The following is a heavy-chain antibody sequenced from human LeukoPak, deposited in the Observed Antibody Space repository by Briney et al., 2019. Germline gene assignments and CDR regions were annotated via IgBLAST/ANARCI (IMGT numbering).Heavy chain of an antibody. V-gene: IGHV3-7*01. Sequence: GGSLRLSCAASGFTFSSYWMSWVRQAPGKGLEWVANIKQDGSEKYYVDSVKGRFTISRDSAKNSLYLQMNSLRAEDTAVYYCAREAGGYSYGYSGWGQGTLVTVSS. D-gene: IGHD5-18*01. J-gene: IGHJ4*02. CDR2: IKQDGSEK. CDR1: GFTFSSYW. CDR3: AREAGGYSYGYSG.